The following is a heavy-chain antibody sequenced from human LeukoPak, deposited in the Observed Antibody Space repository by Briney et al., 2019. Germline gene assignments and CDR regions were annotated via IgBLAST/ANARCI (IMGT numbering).Heavy chain of an antibody. V-gene: IGHV4-34*01. Sequence: KTSETLSLTCAVYGGSFSGYHWSWIRQPPGKGLEWIGEINHSGSTNYNPSLKSRVTISVDTSKNQFSLKLSSVTAADTAVYYCARGVTIFGVVTYGVDVWGQGTTVTVSS. CDR3: ARGVTIFGVVTYGVDV. CDR2: INHSGST. CDR1: GGSFSGYH. D-gene: IGHD3-3*01. J-gene: IGHJ6*02.